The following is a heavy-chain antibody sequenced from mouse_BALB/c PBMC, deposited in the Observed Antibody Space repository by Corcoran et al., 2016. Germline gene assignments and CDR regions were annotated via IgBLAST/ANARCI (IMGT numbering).Heavy chain of an antibody. CDR1: GYTFSSYW. CDR2: ILPGSGRT. CDR3: ARGPYGNYYFDD. J-gene: IGHJ2*01. V-gene: IGHV1-9*01. Sequence: QVQLQQSGAELMKPGASVKISCKATGYTFSSYWIEWVKQRPGHGLEWIGEILPGSGRTNYNEKFKGKATFTADTSSNTANMQISSLTSEDSAVYYCARGPYGNYYFDDWGQGTTLTVSS. D-gene: IGHD2-1*01.